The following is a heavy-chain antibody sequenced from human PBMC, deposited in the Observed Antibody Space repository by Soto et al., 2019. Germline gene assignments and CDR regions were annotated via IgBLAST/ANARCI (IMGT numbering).Heavy chain of an antibody. Sequence: EVQLVESGGGLVQPGGSLRLSCAASGFTFSSYEMNWFRQAPGKGLEWVSYISSSGSTIYYADSVKGRFTISRDNAKNSLYLQMNSLRAEDTAVYYCATSGYSYGIPVDYWGQGTLVTVSS. CDR2: ISSSGSTI. CDR1: GFTFSSYE. CDR3: ATSGYSYGIPVDY. D-gene: IGHD5-18*01. J-gene: IGHJ4*02. V-gene: IGHV3-48*03.